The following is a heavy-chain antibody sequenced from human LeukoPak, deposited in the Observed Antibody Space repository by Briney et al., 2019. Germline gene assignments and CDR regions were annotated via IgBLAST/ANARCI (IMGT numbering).Heavy chain of an antibody. Sequence: SETLSLTCAVYGGSFSGYYWSWIRQPPGKGLEWIGEINHSGSTNYNPSLKSRVTISIDTSKNQFSLRLSSVNAADTAVYYCARDILATSIAAPYYWGQGTLVTVSS. CDR2: INHSGST. J-gene: IGHJ4*02. D-gene: IGHD6-13*01. CDR1: GGSFSGYY. V-gene: IGHV4-34*01. CDR3: ARDILATSIAAPYY.